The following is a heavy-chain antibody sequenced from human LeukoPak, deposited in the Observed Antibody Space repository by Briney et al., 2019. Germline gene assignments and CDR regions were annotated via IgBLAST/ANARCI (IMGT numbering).Heavy chain of an antibody. Sequence: GGSLRLSCAASGFTFSNAWMSWVRQAPGKGLEWVSYINSSGTYTNYADSVKGRFTISRDNAKDSLYLQMNILRAEDTAVYYCARMGVVRGVVEYYFDYWGQGTQVTVSS. CDR1: GFTFSNAW. CDR2: INSSGTYT. CDR3: ARMGVVRGVVEYYFDY. V-gene: IGHV3-11*03. D-gene: IGHD3-10*01. J-gene: IGHJ4*02.